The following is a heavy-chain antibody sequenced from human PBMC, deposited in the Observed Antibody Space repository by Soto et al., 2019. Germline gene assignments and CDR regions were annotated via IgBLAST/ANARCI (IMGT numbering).Heavy chain of an antibody. Sequence: SETLSLTCTVSGGSISSSSYYWGWIRQPPGKGLEWIGSIYYSGNTYGNPSLKSRVTISVDTSKNQFSLKLSSVTAADTAVYYCASPQYSTFPWGQGTLVTVSS. J-gene: IGHJ5*02. CDR2: IYYSGNT. D-gene: IGHD1-26*01. V-gene: IGHV4-39*01. CDR1: GGSISSSSYY. CDR3: ASPQYSTFP.